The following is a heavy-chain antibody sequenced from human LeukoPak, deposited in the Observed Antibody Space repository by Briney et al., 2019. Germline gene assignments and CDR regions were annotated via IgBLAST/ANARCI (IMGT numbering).Heavy chain of an antibody. V-gene: IGHV1-18*01. CDR2: ISTYNDNT. CDR3: ARDPRGQLVPKAFDI. D-gene: IGHD6-13*01. J-gene: IGHJ3*02. Sequence: ASVKVSCKASGYTFINFGVSWVRQAPGQGLEWMGWISTYNDNTNYAQKLQGRVTMTTDTSTSTAYMELRSLRSDDTAVYYCARDPRGQLVPKAFDIWGQGTMVTVSS. CDR1: GYTFINFG.